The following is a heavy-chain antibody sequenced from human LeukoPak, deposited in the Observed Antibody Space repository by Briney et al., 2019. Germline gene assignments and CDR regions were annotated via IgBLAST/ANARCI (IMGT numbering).Heavy chain of an antibody. CDR3: ARDAFYYYGSGSYDPRFDY. Sequence: ASVKVSCKASGYTFTIYGISWVRHAPGQGHGLMGLSRAYNGNTNYAQKLEGTVTMTTDTSQSKDYMELRSLRSDDTAVYYCARDAFYYYGSGSYDPRFDYWGQGTLVTVSS. J-gene: IGHJ4*02. V-gene: IGHV1-18*04. D-gene: IGHD3-10*01. CDR2: SRAYNGNT. CDR1: GYTFTIYG.